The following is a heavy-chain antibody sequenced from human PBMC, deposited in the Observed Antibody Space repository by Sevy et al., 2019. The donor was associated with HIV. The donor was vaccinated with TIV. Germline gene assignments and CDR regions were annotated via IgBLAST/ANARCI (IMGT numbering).Heavy chain of an antibody. CDR1: GVIFRNLW. J-gene: IGHJ4*02. CDR2: IKSKPNGGTT. CDR3: TTDVPRTGACNGLH. D-gene: IGHD2-8*02. Sequence: GGSLRLSCAASGVIFRNLWMNWVRQAPGKGLEWVGRIKSKPNGGTTDYAAPVKGRFTISRDDSKNTLFLQMNSLRTEDIALYYCTTDVPRTGACNGLHWGQGTLVTVSS. V-gene: IGHV3-15*01.